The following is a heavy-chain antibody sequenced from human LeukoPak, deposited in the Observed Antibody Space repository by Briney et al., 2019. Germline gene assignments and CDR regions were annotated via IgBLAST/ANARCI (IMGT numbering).Heavy chain of an antibody. CDR3: ARDQLGAVLYFDY. D-gene: IGHD1-1*01. CDR2: LSSSGSAF. Sequence: GGSLRLSCEDSGFTFRSYEMNWVRQAPGKGLEWIAYLSSSGSAFSYADSVKGRFTIARDNAKNSVYLQINSLRVEDTAVYYCARDQLGAVLYFDYWGQGALVTVSS. CDR1: GFTFRSYE. V-gene: IGHV3-48*03. J-gene: IGHJ4*02.